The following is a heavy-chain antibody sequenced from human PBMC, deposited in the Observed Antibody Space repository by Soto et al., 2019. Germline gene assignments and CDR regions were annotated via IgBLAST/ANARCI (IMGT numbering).Heavy chain of an antibody. J-gene: IGHJ4*02. Sequence: QVQLVESGGGVVQPGRSLRLSCAASGFTFSNYAMHWVRQAPGKGLDWVAVISSAGTDKYYPDSVKGRFSISRDNSKNTTYLQLSSLRAEDTAVYSCARDGGRAAAGTIDQWGQGTLVIVSS. CDR2: ISSAGTDK. D-gene: IGHD6-13*01. CDR3: ARDGGRAAAGTIDQ. V-gene: IGHV3-30-3*01. CDR1: GFTFSNYA.